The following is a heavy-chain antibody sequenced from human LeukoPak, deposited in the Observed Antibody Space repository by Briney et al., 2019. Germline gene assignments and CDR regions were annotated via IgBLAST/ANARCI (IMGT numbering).Heavy chain of an antibody. CDR2: ISYDGSNK. V-gene: IGHV3-30-3*01. D-gene: IGHD3-22*01. CDR3: AREITMIVVAPGY. Sequence: GRSLRLSCAASGFTFSSYAMHWVRQAPGKGLEWVAVISYDGSNKYYADSVKGRFTISRVNSKNTLYLQMNSLRAEDTAVYYCAREITMIVVAPGYWGQGTLVTVSS. CDR1: GFTFSSYA. J-gene: IGHJ4*02.